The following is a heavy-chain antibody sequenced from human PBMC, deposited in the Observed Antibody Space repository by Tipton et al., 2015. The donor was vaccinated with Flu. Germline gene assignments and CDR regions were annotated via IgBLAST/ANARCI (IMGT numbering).Heavy chain of an antibody. D-gene: IGHD2-8*02. J-gene: IGHJ5*02. CDR3: TRSSPGFDP. Sequence: TLSLTCTVSGDTISTYYWSWIRQPPGKGLEWLGYIFYTGSTNYNPLFKSRIPISVDTSKNQLSLRLASMTAADTAMYYCTRSSPGFDPWGQGTLFTVSS. CDR1: GDTISTYY. V-gene: IGHV4-59*08. CDR2: IFYTGST.